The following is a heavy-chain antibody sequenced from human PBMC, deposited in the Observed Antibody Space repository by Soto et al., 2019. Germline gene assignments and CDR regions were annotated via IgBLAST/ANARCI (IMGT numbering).Heavy chain of an antibody. CDR3: ARDPKAGRKDV. V-gene: IGHV3-74*01. CDR2: INSDGSST. J-gene: IGHJ6*02. CDR1: GFTFSSYW. D-gene: IGHD6-13*01. Sequence: EVQLVESGGGLVQPGGSLRLSCAASGFTFSSYWMHWVRQAPGKGLVWVSRINSDGSSTSYADAVKGRFTISRDNAKNTLYLQMNSLRADDTAVYYCARDPKAGRKDVWGQGTTVTVSS.